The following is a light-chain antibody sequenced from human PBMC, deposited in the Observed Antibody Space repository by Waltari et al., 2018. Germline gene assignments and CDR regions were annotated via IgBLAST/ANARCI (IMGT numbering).Light chain of an antibody. CDR2: AAS. J-gene: IGKJ4*01. CDR1: QSISSY. Sequence: DIQMTQSPSSLSASVGDRVTITCLASQSISSYLNWYQQKPGKATKLLIYAASSLQSGVPSRFSGSGSGTDFTLTISSLQPEDFATYYCQQSYSTPLTFGGGTKVEIK. CDR3: QQSYSTPLT. V-gene: IGKV1-39*01.